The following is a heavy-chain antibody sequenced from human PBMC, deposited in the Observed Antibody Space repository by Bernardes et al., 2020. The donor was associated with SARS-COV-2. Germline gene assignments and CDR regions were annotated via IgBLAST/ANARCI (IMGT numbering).Heavy chain of an antibody. D-gene: IGHD1-26*01. CDR1: GYTFTNFY. J-gene: IGHJ1*01. CDR3: AGRLVGRSTEYFQH. Sequence: ASVKVSCKAPGYTFTNFYIHWVRQAPGQGLEWMGVINPSGTSVTYAQKFRGRVSMTRDKFTSTAYMELNSLTSEDMAVYYCAGRLVGRSTEYFQHWGPGTQVIVSS. CDR2: INPSGTSV. V-gene: IGHV1-46*03.